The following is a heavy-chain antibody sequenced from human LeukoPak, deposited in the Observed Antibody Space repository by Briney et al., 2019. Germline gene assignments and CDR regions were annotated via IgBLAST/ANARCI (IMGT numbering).Heavy chain of an antibody. J-gene: IGHJ4*02. Sequence: SETLSLTCAVYGGSSSVYYWSWIRQPPGKGLEWIGEINHSGSTKFNPSLKSRVTLSIDTSRNQFSLNLSSVTAVDTAVYYCARLFCYSTACYVDSWGQGTLVTVSS. D-gene: IGHD2-2*01. CDR1: GGSSSVYY. CDR3: ARLFCYSTACYVDS. V-gene: IGHV4-34*01. CDR2: INHSGST.